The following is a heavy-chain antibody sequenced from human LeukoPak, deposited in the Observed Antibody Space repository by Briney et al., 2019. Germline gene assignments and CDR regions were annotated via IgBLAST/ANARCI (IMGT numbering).Heavy chain of an antibody. CDR2: INPAGTET. D-gene: IGHD6-13*01. CDR1: GFSFSAYW. J-gene: IGHJ4*02. V-gene: IGHV3-7*01. CDR3: ARHVISSSWYGTFDY. Sequence: GGSLRLSCAASGFSFSAYWMTWVRQAPGTGLEWVANINPAGTETYYVDPVKGRFTISRDNAKNLLYLQMNSLRAEDTAVYYCARHVISSSWYGTFDYWGQGTLVTVSS.